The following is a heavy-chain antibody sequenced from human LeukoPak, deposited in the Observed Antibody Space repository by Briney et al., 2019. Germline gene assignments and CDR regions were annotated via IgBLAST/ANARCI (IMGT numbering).Heavy chain of an antibody. Sequence: GASVKVSCKASGYTFTGYYMHWVRQAPGQGLEWMGRINPNSGGTNYAQKFQGRVTMTRDTSISTAYMELSRLRSDDTAVYYCARDRPPYYYDSSAQGKGSWHWGQGTLVTVSS. CDR3: ARDRPPYYYDSSAQGKGSWH. CDR1: GYTFTGYY. V-gene: IGHV1-2*06. J-gene: IGHJ1*01. CDR2: INPNSGGT. D-gene: IGHD3-22*01.